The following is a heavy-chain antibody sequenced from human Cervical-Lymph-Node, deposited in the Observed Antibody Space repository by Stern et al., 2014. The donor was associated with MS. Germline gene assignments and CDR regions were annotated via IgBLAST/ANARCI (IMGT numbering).Heavy chain of an antibody. Sequence: VQLVQSGAEVKKPGSSVKVSCKASGGTFNTNVISWVRQAPGQGLEWMGGIIPIFGTAIYAQKFQGRVTITANESTRAVYMELSSLRSEDPAVYYCARAAYSTSSYNYWGQGTLVIVSS. V-gene: IGHV1-69*01. CDR1: GGTFNTNV. D-gene: IGHD6-6*01. CDR3: ARAAYSTSSYNY. J-gene: IGHJ4*02. CDR2: IIPIFGTA.